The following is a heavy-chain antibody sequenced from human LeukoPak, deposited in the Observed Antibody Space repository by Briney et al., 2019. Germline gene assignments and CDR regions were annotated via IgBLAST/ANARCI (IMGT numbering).Heavy chain of an antibody. CDR3: ARTAGWSYGFDY. CDR1: GGSISSGDYY. V-gene: IGHV4-31*03. CDR2: IYNSGTT. D-gene: IGHD3-16*01. J-gene: IGHJ4*02. Sequence: SETLSLTCTVSGGSISSGDYYWTWIRQHPGKGLEWIGYIYNSGTTYYNPSLESRVTISGDTSKDQFSLKLSSVTAADTAVYYCARTAGWSYGFDYWGQGTLVTVSS.